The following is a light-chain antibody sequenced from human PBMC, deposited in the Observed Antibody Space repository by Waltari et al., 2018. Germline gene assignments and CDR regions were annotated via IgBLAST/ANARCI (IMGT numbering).Light chain of an antibody. Sequence: QSALTQPASVSGSLGQPITISCTGTSSDVGGYNYVSWYQQHPGKAPKLMIYEVTNRPSGVSNRFSGSKSGNTASLTISGLQAEDEADYYCKSYTSSSTLLFGGGTKLTVL. CDR2: EVT. CDR3: KSYTSSSTLL. CDR1: SSDVGGYNY. J-gene: IGLJ2*01. V-gene: IGLV2-14*01.